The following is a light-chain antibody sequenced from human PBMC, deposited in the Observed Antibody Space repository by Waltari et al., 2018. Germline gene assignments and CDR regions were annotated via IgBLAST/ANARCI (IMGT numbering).Light chain of an antibody. J-gene: IGLJ2*01. V-gene: IGLV1-47*01. CDR3: ASWDDSLSGGI. CDR1: SSNIGSNF. Sequence: QSVLTQPPSVSGPPGQRVTISCSGSSSNIGSNFVYWYQQFPGTAPKLLIFRNNQRPSGVPDRFSGSKSGSSASLAISGLRSDDEAHYYCASWDDSLSGGIFGGGTEVTVL. CDR2: RNN.